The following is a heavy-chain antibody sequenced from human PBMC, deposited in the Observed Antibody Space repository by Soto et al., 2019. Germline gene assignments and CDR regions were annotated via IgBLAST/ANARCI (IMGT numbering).Heavy chain of an antibody. Sequence: PGGSLRLSCAASGFTFSSYAMSWVRQAPGKGLEWVSAISGSGGSTYYADSVKGRFTISRDNSKNTLYLQMNSLRAEDTAVYYCAKDGLEGDILTGYWYWGQGTLVTVSS. J-gene: IGHJ4*02. CDR3: AKDGLEGDILTGYWY. D-gene: IGHD3-9*01. CDR1: GFTFSSYA. V-gene: IGHV3-23*01. CDR2: ISGSGGST.